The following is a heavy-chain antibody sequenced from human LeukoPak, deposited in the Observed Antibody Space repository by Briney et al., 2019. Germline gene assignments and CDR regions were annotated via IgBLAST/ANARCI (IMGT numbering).Heavy chain of an antibody. D-gene: IGHD3-22*01. CDR2: IINNGGNM. Sequence: GGSLRLSCAASGFTFSDHYMSWIRQAPGKGLEWVSYIINNGGNMFYSESVKGRFTISRDNAKKSLYVQMNSLRADDTAVYYCARALADSRGYYLGFDYWGQGTLVTVSS. V-gene: IGHV3-11*04. CDR3: ARALADSRGYYLGFDY. J-gene: IGHJ4*02. CDR1: GFTFSDHY.